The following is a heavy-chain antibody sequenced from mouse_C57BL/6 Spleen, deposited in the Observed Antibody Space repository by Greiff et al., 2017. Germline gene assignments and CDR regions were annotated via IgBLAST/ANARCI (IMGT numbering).Heavy chain of an antibody. V-gene: IGHV1-80*01. Sequence: QVQLQQSGAELVKPGASVKISCKASGYAFSSYWMNWVKQRPGKGLEWIGQIYPGDGDTNYNGKFKGKATLTADKSSSTAYMQLSSLTSEDSAVYVCARGDYYGSSRYFDYWGQGTTLTVSS. J-gene: IGHJ2*01. D-gene: IGHD1-1*01. CDR3: ARGDYYGSSRYFDY. CDR2: IYPGDGDT. CDR1: GYAFSSYW.